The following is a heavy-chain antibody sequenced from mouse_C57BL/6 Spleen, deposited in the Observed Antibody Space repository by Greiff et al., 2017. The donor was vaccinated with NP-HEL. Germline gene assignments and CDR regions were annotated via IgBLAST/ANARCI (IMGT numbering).Heavy chain of an antibody. D-gene: IGHD2-2*01. CDR3: ARSYYGYARFAY. J-gene: IGHJ3*01. CDR1: GYTFTSYG. CDR2: IYPRSGNT. Sequence: VQLQQSGAELARPGASVKLSCKASGYTFTSYGISWVKQRTGQGLEWIGEIYPRSGNTYYNEKFKGKATLTADKSSSTAYMELRSLTSEDSAVYFCARSYYGYARFAYWGQGTLVTVSA. V-gene: IGHV1-81*01.